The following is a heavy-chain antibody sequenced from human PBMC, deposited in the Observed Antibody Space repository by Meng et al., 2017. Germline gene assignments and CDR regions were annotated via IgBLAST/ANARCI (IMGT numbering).Heavy chain of an antibody. Sequence: GESLKISCAASGFTFSSYSMNWVRQAPGKGLEWVSSISSSSSYIYYADSVKGRFTISRDNAKNSLYLQMNSLRAEDTAVYYCARPLIVGATNWNGFYYYYYGMDVWGQGTTVTVSS. CDR2: ISSSSSYI. CDR3: ARPLIVGATNWNGFYYYYYGMDV. J-gene: IGHJ6*02. D-gene: IGHD1-26*01. V-gene: IGHV3-21*01. CDR1: GFTFSSYS.